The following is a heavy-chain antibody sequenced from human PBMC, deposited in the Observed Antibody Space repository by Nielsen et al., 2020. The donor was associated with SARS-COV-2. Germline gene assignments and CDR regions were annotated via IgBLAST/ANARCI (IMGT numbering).Heavy chain of an antibody. CDR3: AKDTGYCSGGSCYSVDY. Sequence: SLKISCAASGFTFDDYAMHWVRQAPGKGLEWVSGISWNSGSIGYADSVKGRFTISRDNSKNTLYLQMNSLRAEDTAVYYCAKDTGYCSGGSCYSVDYWGRGTLVTVSS. V-gene: IGHV3-9*01. J-gene: IGHJ4*02. CDR2: ISWNSGSI. CDR1: GFTFDDYA. D-gene: IGHD2-15*01.